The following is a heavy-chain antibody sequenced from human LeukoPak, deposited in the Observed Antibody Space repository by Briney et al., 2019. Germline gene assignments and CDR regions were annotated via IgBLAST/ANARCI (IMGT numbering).Heavy chain of an antibody. V-gene: IGHV4-30-2*01. CDR1: GGSFSGYS. D-gene: IGHD3-22*01. Sequence: SETLSLTCAVYGGSFSGYSWSWIRQPPGKGLEWIGYIYHSGSTYYNPSLKSRVTISVDRSKNQFSLKLSSVTAADTAVYYCARGPYYYDSSGYGFDYWGQGTLVTVSS. CDR2: IYHSGST. J-gene: IGHJ4*02. CDR3: ARGPYYYDSSGYGFDY.